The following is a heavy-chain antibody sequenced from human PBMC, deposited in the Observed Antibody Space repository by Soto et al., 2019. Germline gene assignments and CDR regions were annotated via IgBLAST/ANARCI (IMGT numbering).Heavy chain of an antibody. CDR1: GGSISSSFYH. V-gene: IGHV4-39*01. J-gene: IGHJ4*02. D-gene: IGHD3-16*02. Sequence: QLQLQESGPGLVKPSETLSLTCTVSGGSISSSFYHWGWIRQPPGKGLEWIGSIYYSGNTYYNPSLKSRVTISIDTSKNQLSLKLSAVTAADTAVYYCARQGRLGELSSFDYWGQGTLVTVSS. CDR2: IYYSGNT. CDR3: ARQGRLGELSSFDY.